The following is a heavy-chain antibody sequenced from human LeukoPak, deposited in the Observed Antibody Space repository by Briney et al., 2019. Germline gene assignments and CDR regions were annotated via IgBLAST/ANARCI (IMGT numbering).Heavy chain of an antibody. V-gene: IGHV1-2*02. CDR3: ARDLSSGSYY. D-gene: IGHD3-22*01. J-gene: IGHJ4*02. CDR2: INPNSGGT. Sequence: SVNVSYKASGYTFTGYYMHWVRQAPGQGLEWMGWINPNSGGTNYAQKFQGRVTMTRDTSISPAYMELSRMRSDDTAVYSCARDLSSGSYYWGQGTLVTVSS. CDR1: GYTFTGYY.